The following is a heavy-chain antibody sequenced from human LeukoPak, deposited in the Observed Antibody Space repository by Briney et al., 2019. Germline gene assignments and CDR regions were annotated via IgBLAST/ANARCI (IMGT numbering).Heavy chain of an antibody. CDR2: IYSGST. CDR1: GFTVRSNS. V-gene: IGHV3-66*03. Sequence: QAGGSLRLSCTVSGFTVRSNSMSWVRQAPGKGLEWVSFIYSGSTHYSDSVKGRFTISRGNSKNTLYLQMNSLRAEDTAVYYCARGAGKGDFDYWGQGTLVTVSS. D-gene: IGHD3-16*01. CDR3: ARGAGKGDFDY. J-gene: IGHJ4*02.